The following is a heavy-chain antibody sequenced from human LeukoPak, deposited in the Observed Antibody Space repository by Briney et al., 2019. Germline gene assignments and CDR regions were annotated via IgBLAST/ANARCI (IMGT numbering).Heavy chain of an antibody. CDR1: EFAFSLYA. CDR2: ISGSGAEI. J-gene: IGHJ4*02. CDR3: ARDFRPHYYDSSGHFTGF. Sequence: PGGSLRLSCAASEFAFSLYAMNWVRQAPGEGPEWVSSISGSGAEIRYADSVKGRFTISRDNSKSTLFLQMNSLQAEDTAVYYCARDFRPHYYDSSGHFTGFWGQGTLVTVSS. D-gene: IGHD3-22*01. V-gene: IGHV3-23*01.